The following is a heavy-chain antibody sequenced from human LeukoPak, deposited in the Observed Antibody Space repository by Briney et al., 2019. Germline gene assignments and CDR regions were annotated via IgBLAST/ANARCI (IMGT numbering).Heavy chain of an antibody. D-gene: IGHD5-24*01. CDR3: ARQRRRRDGYNYDYYYGMDV. J-gene: IGHJ6*02. Sequence: SVKVSCKASGGTFSSYAISWVRQALGQGLEWMGGIIPIFGTANYAQKFQGRVTITADESTSTAYMELSSLRSEDTAVYYCARQRRRRDGYNYDYYYGMDVWGQGTTVTVSS. V-gene: IGHV1-69*13. CDR1: GGTFSSYA. CDR2: IIPIFGTA.